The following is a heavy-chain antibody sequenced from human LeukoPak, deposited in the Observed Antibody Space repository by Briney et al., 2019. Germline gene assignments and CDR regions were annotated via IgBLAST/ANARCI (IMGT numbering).Heavy chain of an antibody. CDR1: GYTFTNYY. CDR3: ARDVEMATITGGPSEY. Sequence: ASVKVSCKASGYTFTNYYMHWVRQAPGHGLEWMGIINPSGGSTSYAQKFQGRVTMTRDTSTSTVYMELSSLRSGDTAVYYCARDVEMATITGGPSEYWGRGTLVTVSS. V-gene: IGHV1-46*01. D-gene: IGHD5-24*01. J-gene: IGHJ4*02. CDR2: INPSGGST.